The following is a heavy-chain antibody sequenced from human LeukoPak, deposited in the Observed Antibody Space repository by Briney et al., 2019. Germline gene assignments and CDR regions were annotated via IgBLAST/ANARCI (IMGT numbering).Heavy chain of an antibody. J-gene: IGHJ4*02. CDR2: INHSGST. CDR1: GRSFSGYY. V-gene: IGHV4-34*01. Sequence: SETLSLTCAVYGRSFSGYYWSWIRQPPGKGLEWIGEINHSGSTNYNPSLKSRVTISVDTSKNQFSLKLSSVTAADTAVYYCARARARGYSYGFGIYYFDYWGQGTLVTVSS. CDR3: ARARARGYSYGFGIYYFDY. D-gene: IGHD5-18*01.